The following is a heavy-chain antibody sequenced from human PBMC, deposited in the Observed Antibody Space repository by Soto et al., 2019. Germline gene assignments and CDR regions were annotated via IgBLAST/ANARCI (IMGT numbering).Heavy chain of an antibody. D-gene: IGHD7-27*01. CDR3: ARVDSSTSWGYYGMDV. Sequence: QVQLVQSGAEVKKPGASVKVSCKASGYTFTSYDINWVRQATGQGLEWMGWMNPNSGNTVYAQKFQGRVTMTRNTSIRPAYMELSSLRSEATAVYYCARVDSSTSWGYYGMDVWGQGTTVTVSS. V-gene: IGHV1-8*01. CDR2: MNPNSGNT. CDR1: GYTFTSYD. J-gene: IGHJ6*02.